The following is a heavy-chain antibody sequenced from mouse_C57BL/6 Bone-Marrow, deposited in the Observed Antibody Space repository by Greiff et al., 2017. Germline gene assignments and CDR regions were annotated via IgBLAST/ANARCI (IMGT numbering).Heavy chain of an antibody. CDR3: TNPYWDLY. V-gene: IGHV14-4*01. D-gene: IGHD4-1*01. Sequence: VQLQQSGAELVRPGASVKLSCTASGFNIKDDYMHWVKQRPEQGLEWIGWIDPENGDTEYASKFQGKATITADTASNTTYLQLSSLTSEATAVYYCTNPYWDLYWGQGTSVTVSS. J-gene: IGHJ4*01. CDR1: GFNIKDDY. CDR2: IDPENGDT.